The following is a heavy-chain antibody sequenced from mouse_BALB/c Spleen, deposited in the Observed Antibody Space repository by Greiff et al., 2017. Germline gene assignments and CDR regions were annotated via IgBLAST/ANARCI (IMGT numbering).Heavy chain of an antibody. V-gene: IGHV1S137*01. CDR2: ISTYYGDA. CDR1: GYTFTDYA. CDR3: ARAGVYDGYNYYAMDY. J-gene: IGHJ4*01. Sequence: QVQLKESGAELVRPGVSVKISCKGSGYTFTDYAMHWVKQSHAKSLEWIGVISTYYGDASYNQKFKGKATMTVDKSSSTAYMELARLTSEDSAIYYCARAGVYDGYNYYAMDYWGQGTSVTVSS. D-gene: IGHD2-3*01.